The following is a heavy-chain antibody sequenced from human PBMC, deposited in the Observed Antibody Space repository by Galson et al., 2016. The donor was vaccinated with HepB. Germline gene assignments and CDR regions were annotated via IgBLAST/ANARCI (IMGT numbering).Heavy chain of an antibody. J-gene: IGHJ4*02. CDR1: GFTFSAYT. CDR3: ARETPGNNPFDS. V-gene: IGHV3-30*04. D-gene: IGHD4-23*01. CDR2: ISKDGSVE. Sequence: SLRLSCAASGFTFSAYTIHWVRQAPGKGLEWVALISKDGSVEYYADSVKGRFTISRDNSNNRVYLQMNSLRPEDTALYYCARETPGNNPFDSWGRGTLVSVSS.